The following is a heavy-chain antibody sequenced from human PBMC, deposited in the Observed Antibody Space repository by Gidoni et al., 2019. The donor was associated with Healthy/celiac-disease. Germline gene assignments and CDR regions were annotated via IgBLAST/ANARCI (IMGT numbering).Heavy chain of an antibody. D-gene: IGHD3-16*02. CDR1: GFTFSDYY. Sequence: QVQLGESGGGLVKPGGSLGLSCAASGFTFSDYYISWIRQAPGEWLVWGSYISSSGSTIYYADSVKGRFTISRDNAKNSLSLQRNSRRAEDTAVYYCARDLEGGGSYRRSEYNWVDPWGQGTLVTVSA. CDR3: ARDLEGGGSYRRSEYNWVDP. J-gene: IGHJ5*02. CDR2: ISSSGSTI. V-gene: IGHV3-11*01.